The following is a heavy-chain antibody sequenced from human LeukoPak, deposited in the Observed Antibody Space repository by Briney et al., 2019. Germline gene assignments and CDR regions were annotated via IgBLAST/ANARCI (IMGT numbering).Heavy chain of an antibody. D-gene: IGHD4-17*01. Sequence: ASVKVSCKASGGTFSSYAISWVRQAPGQGLEWMGIINPSGGSTSYAQKFQGRVTMTRDTSTSTVYMELSSLRSEDTAVYYCARYPPTTTVTTTRDAFDIWGQGTMVTVSS. CDR3: ARYPPTTTVTTTRDAFDI. J-gene: IGHJ3*02. CDR1: GGTFSSYA. CDR2: INPSGGST. V-gene: IGHV1-46*01.